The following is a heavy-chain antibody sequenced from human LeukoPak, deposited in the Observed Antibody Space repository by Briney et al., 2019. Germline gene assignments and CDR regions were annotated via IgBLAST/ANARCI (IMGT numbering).Heavy chain of an antibody. D-gene: IGHD2-15*01. J-gene: IGHJ4*02. CDR2: ISSSGSTI. CDR1: GFTFSDYY. V-gene: IGHV3-11*04. CDR3: AKDTGRWYYFDY. Sequence: GGSLRLSCAASGFTFSDYYMSWIRQAPGKGLEWVSYISSSGSTIYYADSVKGRFTISRDNAKNSLYLQMNSLRAEDTVVYYCAKDTGRWYYFDYWGQGTLVTVSS.